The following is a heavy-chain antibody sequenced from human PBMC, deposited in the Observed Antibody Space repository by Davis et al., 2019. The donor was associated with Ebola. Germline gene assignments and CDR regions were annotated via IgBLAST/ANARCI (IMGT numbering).Heavy chain of an antibody. CDR2: IRYDGSNK. V-gene: IGHV3-30*02. Sequence: PGGSLRLSCAASGFTFSSYGMHWVRQAPGKGLEWVAFIRYDGSNKYYADSVKGRFTISRDNSKNTLYLQMNSLRAEDTAVYYCAKLEGYYYDSSGSDMDVWGKGTTVTVSS. CDR1: GFTFSSYG. D-gene: IGHD3-22*01. CDR3: AKLEGYYYDSSGSDMDV. J-gene: IGHJ6*03.